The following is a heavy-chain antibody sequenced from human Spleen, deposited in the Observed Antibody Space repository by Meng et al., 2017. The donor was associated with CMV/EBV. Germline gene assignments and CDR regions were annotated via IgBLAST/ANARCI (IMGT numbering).Heavy chain of an antibody. J-gene: IGHJ4*02. CDR2: FYYTGSS. Sequence: SETLSLTCAVSGGSISNSSYYWGWIRQPPGKGLEWIGSFYYTGSSYYNPSLKSRGTISVDTSKKQFSLKLTSVTAADTAVYYCARGGYFDSLSGWGYFDSWGQGTLVTVSS. D-gene: IGHD3-3*01. CDR1: GGSISNSSYY. CDR3: ARGGYFDSLSGWGYFDS. V-gene: IGHV4-39*01.